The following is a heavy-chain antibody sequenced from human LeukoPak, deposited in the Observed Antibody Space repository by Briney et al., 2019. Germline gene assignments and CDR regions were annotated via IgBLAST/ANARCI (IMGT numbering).Heavy chain of an antibody. CDR1: GYTFTGYY. CDR2: INPNSGGT. CDR3: ARGVSGSYYYYYMDV. D-gene: IGHD1-26*01. Sequence: ASVKVSCKASGYTFTGYYMHWVRQAPGQGLEWMGWINPNSGGTNYAQKFQGRVTMTRDTSISTTYMELSRLRSDDTAVYYCARGVSGSYYYYYMDVWGKGTTVTVSS. J-gene: IGHJ6*03. V-gene: IGHV1-2*02.